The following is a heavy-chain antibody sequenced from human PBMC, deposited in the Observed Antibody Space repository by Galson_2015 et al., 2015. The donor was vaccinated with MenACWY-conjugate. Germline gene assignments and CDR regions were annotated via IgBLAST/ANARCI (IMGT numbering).Heavy chain of an antibody. D-gene: IGHD1-1*01. Sequence: SLRLSCAASGFTFNNYWMHWVRRPPGKGLEWISYIKADGSFSNYADSVKGRFTISTDNAKNMVYLQMDGLGDEDTAVYFCARDNNWSSDSWGQGTLVTVSS. V-gene: IGHV3-74*01. CDR3: ARDNNWSSDS. CDR1: GFTFNNYW. J-gene: IGHJ4*02. CDR2: IKADGSFS.